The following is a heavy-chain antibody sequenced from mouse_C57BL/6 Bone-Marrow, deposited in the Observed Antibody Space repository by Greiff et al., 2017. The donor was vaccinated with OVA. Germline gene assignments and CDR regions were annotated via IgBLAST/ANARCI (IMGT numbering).Heavy chain of an antibody. D-gene: IGHD4-1*01. CDR3: ARDGNWDWYFDV. V-gene: IGHV1-55*01. CDR2: IYPGSGST. CDR1: GYTFTSYW. J-gene: IGHJ1*03. Sequence: ESGAELVKPGASVKMSCKASGYTFTSYWITWVKQRPGQGLEWIGDIYPGSGSTNYNEKFKSKATLTVDTSSSTAYMQLSSLTSEDSAVYYCARDGNWDWYFDVWGTGTTVTVSS.